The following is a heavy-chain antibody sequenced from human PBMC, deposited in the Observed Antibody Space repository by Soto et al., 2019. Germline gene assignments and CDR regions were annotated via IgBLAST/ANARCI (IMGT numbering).Heavy chain of an antibody. D-gene: IGHD2-2*01. Sequence: ASVKVSCKASGYTFTSYGISWVRQAPGQGLEWMGWISAYNGNTNYAQKLQGRVTMTTDTSTSTAYMELRSLRSDDTAVYYCARDRSGYCSSTSCYQNWFDPWGQGTLVTVSS. J-gene: IGHJ5*02. CDR1: GYTFTSYG. CDR2: ISAYNGNT. CDR3: ARDRSGYCSSTSCYQNWFDP. V-gene: IGHV1-18*04.